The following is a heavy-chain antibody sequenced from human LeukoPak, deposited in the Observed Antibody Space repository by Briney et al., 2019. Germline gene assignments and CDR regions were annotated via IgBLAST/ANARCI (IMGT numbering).Heavy chain of an antibody. Sequence: GGSLRLSCAASGFTFRTYDMNWVRQAPGKGLEWVSTIADAGTYYADSVKGRFIISRDNSKNMLYLQLNSLRADDTAMYYCARNLGPFDVRGHGTMVTVSS. CDR3: ARNLGPFDV. CDR1: GFTFRTYD. J-gene: IGHJ3*01. V-gene: IGHV3-23*01. D-gene: IGHD3-16*01. CDR2: IADAGT.